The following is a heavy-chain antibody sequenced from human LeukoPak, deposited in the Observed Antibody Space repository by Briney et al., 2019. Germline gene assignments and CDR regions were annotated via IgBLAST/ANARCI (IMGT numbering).Heavy chain of an antibody. D-gene: IGHD3-22*01. Sequence: PGGSLRLSCAASGFTFDDYGMSWVRQAPGKGLEWVSGINWNGGSTGYADSVKGRFTISRDNAKNSLYLQMNSLRAEDMALYYCAKTGSFNYYDSSAFDYWGQGTLVTVSS. J-gene: IGHJ4*02. CDR3: AKTGSFNYYDSSAFDY. CDR1: GFTFDDYG. V-gene: IGHV3-20*04. CDR2: INWNGGST.